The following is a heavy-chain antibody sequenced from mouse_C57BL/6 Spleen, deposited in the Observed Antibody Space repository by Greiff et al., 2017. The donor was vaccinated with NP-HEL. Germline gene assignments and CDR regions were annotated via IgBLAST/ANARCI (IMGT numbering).Heavy chain of an antibody. CDR3: ARDKDSSGYVYFDD. CDR1: GFTFSSYA. Sequence: EVNLVESGGGLVKPGGSLKLSCAASGFTFSSYAMSWVRQTPEKRLEWVATISDGGSYTYYPDNVKGRFTISRDNAKNNLYLQMNHLKSEDTAMYYCARDKDSSGYVYFDDWGQGTTLTVSS. CDR2: ISDGGSYT. D-gene: IGHD3-2*02. V-gene: IGHV5-4*01. J-gene: IGHJ2*01.